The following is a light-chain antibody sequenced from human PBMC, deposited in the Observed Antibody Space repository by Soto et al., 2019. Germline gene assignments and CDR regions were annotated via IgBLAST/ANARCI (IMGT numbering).Light chain of an antibody. CDR2: GAS. CDR1: QSVSSN. CDR3: QQYYNWPPIT. Sequence: EIVMPQSPATLSVSPGERATLSCRASQSVSSNLAWYQQKPGQAPRLLIYGASTRATGIPARFSGSGSGTEFTLTISSLQSEDFAVYYCQQYYNWPPITFGQGTRLEIK. J-gene: IGKJ5*01. V-gene: IGKV3-15*01.